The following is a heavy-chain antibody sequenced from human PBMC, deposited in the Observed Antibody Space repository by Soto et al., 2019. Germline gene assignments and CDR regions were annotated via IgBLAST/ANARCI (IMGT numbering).Heavy chain of an antibody. CDR2: IYYSGST. D-gene: IGHD2-8*01. CDR3: VRTNHFDY. J-gene: IGHJ4*02. Sequence: WETLSLNCTVSGGAISNYYWCWIRQPPGKGLEWIGYIYYSGSTNYNPSLRSRVTISVDTSKNHFSLKLRSVTAADTAVYYCVRTNHFDYWGQGSLVTVSS. CDR1: GGAISNYY. V-gene: IGHV4-59*08.